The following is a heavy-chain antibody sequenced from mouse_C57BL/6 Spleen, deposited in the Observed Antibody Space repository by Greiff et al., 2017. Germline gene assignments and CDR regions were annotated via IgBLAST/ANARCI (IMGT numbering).Heavy chain of an antibody. CDR1: GYTFTDYN. CDR2: INPNNGGT. CDR3: ARGGVYGSRYEYYFDY. J-gene: IGHJ2*01. Sequence: VQLQQSGPELVKPGASVKMSCKASGYTFTDYNMHWVKQSHGKSLEWIGYINPNNGGTSYNQKFKGKATLTVNKSSSTAYMELRSLTSEDSAVYYCARGGVYGSRYEYYFDYWGQGTTLTVSS. D-gene: IGHD1-1*01. V-gene: IGHV1-22*01.